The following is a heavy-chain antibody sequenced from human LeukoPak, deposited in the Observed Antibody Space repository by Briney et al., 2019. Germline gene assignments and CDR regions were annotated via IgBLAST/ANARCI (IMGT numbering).Heavy chain of an antibody. CDR1: GGSISSYY. V-gene: IGHV4-59*01. CDR2: IYYSGST. Sequence: PSETLSLTCTVSGGSISSYYWSWIRQPPGKGLEWIGYIYYSGSTNYNPSLKSRVTISVDTSKNQFSLKLSSVTAADTAVHYCARGEYDFWSGYDYWGQGTLVTVSS. CDR3: ARGEYDFWSGYDY. J-gene: IGHJ4*02. D-gene: IGHD3-3*01.